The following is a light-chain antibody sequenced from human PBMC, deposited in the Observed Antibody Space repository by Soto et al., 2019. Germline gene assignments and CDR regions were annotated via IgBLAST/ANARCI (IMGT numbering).Light chain of an antibody. V-gene: IGKV3-11*01. CDR3: QQRHMWPIT. CDR2: DAY. CDR1: QSFRGL. Sequence: EVVLTQSPFTLSLSPGEIATLSCRASQSFRGLLAWYQQKPGQAPRLLIYDAYNRATGIPPRFSGSGSGTDFTLTISSLEPEDSAVYYCQQRHMWPITFGQGTRLEIK. J-gene: IGKJ5*01.